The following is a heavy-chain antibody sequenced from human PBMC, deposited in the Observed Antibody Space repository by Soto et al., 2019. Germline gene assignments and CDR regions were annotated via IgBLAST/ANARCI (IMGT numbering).Heavy chain of an antibody. D-gene: IGHD3-10*01. CDR1: GGSFSGYY. Sequence: SETLSLTCAVYGGSFSGYYWSWIRQPPGKGLEWIGEINHSGSTNYNPSLKSRVTISVNKSKNQFSLKLSSVTAADTAVYYCARGRGYGSGFYYYYYGMDVWGQGTTVTVSS. CDR2: INHSGST. CDR3: ARGRGYGSGFYYYYYGMDV. J-gene: IGHJ6*02. V-gene: IGHV4-34*01.